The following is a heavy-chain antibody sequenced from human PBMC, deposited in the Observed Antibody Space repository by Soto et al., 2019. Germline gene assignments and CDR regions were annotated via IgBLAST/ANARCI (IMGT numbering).Heavy chain of an antibody. V-gene: IGHV4-59*01. J-gene: IGHJ3*02. CDR3: ASSSPHYDFWSGYSFWDAFDI. CDR1: GGSISSYY. D-gene: IGHD3-3*01. CDR2: ISYSGST. Sequence: SETLSLTCTVSGGSISSYYWSWIRQPPGKGLEWIGYISYSGSTNYNPSLKSRVTISVDTSKNQFSLKLSSVTAADAAVYYCASSSPHYDFWSGYSFWDAFDIWGQGTMVTVSS.